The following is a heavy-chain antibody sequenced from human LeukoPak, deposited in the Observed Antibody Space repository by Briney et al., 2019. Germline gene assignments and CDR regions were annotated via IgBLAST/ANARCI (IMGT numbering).Heavy chain of an antibody. V-gene: IGHV4-59*08. CDR1: VGSISFFY. D-gene: IGHD6-13*01. CDR2: IYYSGST. Sequence: SETLTLICTVSVGSISFFYWSWIRQPPGQGLEWIGYIYYSGSTNYNPSLKSRVTISVDMSKNQFSLKLSSVTAADTAVYYCARLGKRDGSTWLDSWGQGTLVTVSS. J-gene: IGHJ4*02. CDR3: ARLGKRDGSTWLDS.